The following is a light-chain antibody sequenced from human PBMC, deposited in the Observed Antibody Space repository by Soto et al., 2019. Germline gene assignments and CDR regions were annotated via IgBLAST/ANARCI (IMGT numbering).Light chain of an antibody. Sequence: QSALTQPPSASGSSGQSVTISCTGTSSDIGVYNYVSWYQQYPGKAPKLMIYEVSKRPSGVPDRFSGSKSGNTASLTVSGLQDEDEADYYCTSYAGRNNVVFGGGTKLTVL. CDR2: EVS. CDR1: SSDIGVYNY. J-gene: IGLJ2*01. CDR3: TSYAGRNNVV. V-gene: IGLV2-8*01.